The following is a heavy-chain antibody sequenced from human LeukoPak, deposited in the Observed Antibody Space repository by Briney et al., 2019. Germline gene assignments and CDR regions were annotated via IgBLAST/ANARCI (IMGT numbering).Heavy chain of an antibody. D-gene: IGHD3-10*01. CDR1: GFTFSSYS. V-gene: IGHV3-48*02. J-gene: IGHJ4*02. Sequence: QPGGSLRFSCAASGFTFSSYSMIWVRQAPGKGLEWVSYISTGSSTIYYADSVKGRFTISRDNAKNSLYLQMNSLRDEDTAVYYCARDVERTGGTYYYGSGSPRGWGQGTLVTVSS. CDR3: ARDVERTGGTYYYGSGSPRG. CDR2: ISTGSSTI.